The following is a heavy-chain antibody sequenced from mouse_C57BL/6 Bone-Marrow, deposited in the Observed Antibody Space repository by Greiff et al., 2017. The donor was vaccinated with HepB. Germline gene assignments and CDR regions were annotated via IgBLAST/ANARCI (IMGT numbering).Heavy chain of an antibody. CDR3: TTWILRYPYYFDY. CDR1: GFNIKDYY. Sequence: VQLQQSGAELVRPGASVKLSCTASGFNIKDYYMHWVKQRPEQGLEWIGRIDPEDGDTEYAPKFQGKATMTADPSSNTAYLQLSSLTSEDTAVYYCTTWILRYPYYFDYWGQGTTLTVSS. D-gene: IGHD1-1*01. V-gene: IGHV14-1*01. CDR2: IDPEDGDT. J-gene: IGHJ2*01.